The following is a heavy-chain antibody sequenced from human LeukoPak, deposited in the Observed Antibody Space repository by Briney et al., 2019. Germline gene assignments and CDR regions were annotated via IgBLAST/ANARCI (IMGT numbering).Heavy chain of an antibody. Sequence: GRSLRLSCAASGFTFSSYAMHWVRQAPGKGLEWVAVISYDGSNKYYADSVKGRFTISRDNSKNTLYLQMNSLRAEDTAVYYCAMTGYSSSNDAFDIWDQGTMVTVSS. J-gene: IGHJ3*02. V-gene: IGHV3-30*04. D-gene: IGHD6-13*01. CDR2: ISYDGSNK. CDR1: GFTFSSYA. CDR3: AMTGYSSSNDAFDI.